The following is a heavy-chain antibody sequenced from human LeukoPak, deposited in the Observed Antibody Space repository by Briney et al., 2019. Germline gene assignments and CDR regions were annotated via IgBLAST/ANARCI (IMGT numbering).Heavy chain of an antibody. CDR1: RYTLVGDF. J-gene: IGHJ5*02. V-gene: IGHV1-2*02. D-gene: IGHD2-15*01. Sequence: ASVKVSSECSRYTLVGDFIHWVRQAPGHGVEWMGWINANNEGTNYAQKSEGRGPMTRDTSNSTAYMELSRLRSDDTAVYYCARVGGSWLDNWFDPWGQRTLVTVPS. CDR2: INANNEGT. CDR3: ARVGGSWLDNWFDP.